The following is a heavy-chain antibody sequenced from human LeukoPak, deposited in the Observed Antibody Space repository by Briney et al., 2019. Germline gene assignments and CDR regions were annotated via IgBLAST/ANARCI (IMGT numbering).Heavy chain of an antibody. Sequence: PGGSLRLSCAASGFTFSSYSMNWVRQAPGKGLEWVSYITGHSSTIYYADSVKGRFTISRDNAKNSLYLQMNSLRAEDTAVYYCARDPSIKIYDFWSGEAFDIWGQGTMVTVSS. D-gene: IGHD3-3*01. CDR1: GFTFSSYS. J-gene: IGHJ3*02. CDR3: ARDPSIKIYDFWSGEAFDI. CDR2: ITGHSSTI. V-gene: IGHV3-48*01.